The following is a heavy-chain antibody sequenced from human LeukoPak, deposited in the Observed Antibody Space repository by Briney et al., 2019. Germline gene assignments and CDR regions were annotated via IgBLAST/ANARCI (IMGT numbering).Heavy chain of an antibody. CDR2: ISYSVGT. J-gene: IGHJ4*02. Sequence: LETPSLTCTVSGGSLSRSSYYCGCVRPPPGRGLGWVVGISYSVGTSSTTSLTSRVTISVDTSKTQFSLKLSSVTAADTAVYYRARVNNGLMTTVTTTNDYFDYWGQGTLVTVSS. D-gene: IGHD4-17*01. V-gene: IGHV4-39*07. CDR3: ARVNNGLMTTVTTTNDYFDY. CDR1: GGSLSRSSYY.